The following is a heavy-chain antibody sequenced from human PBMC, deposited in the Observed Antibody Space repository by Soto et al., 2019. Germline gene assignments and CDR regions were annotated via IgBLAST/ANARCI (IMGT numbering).Heavy chain of an antibody. J-gene: IGHJ5*02. CDR1: GFSLSTSGVG. D-gene: IGHD3-22*01. Sequence: QITLKESGPTLVKPTQTLTLTCTFSGFSLSTSGVGVGWIRQPPGKALEWLALIYWEADKHYSPSLNCRLTISKDTSKTQVVLTMTNIDPVDTATYYCAHRRSTYCCESTFVPGGQGTLVTVSS. V-gene: IGHV2-5*02. CDR2: IYWEADK. CDR3: AHRRSTYCCESTFVP.